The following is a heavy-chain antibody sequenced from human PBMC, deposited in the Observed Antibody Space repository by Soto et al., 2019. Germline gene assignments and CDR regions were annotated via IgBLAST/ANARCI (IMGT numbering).Heavy chain of an antibody. Sequence: GGSLRLSCTTSGFLFNTYAMHWVRQAPGKGLEWVAVMSHDGSNTYYADSVKGRFTISRDNPKNTLYLQMDTLRTDDTAVYYCARPGSGYDVLTGQYLCSSSAMHVWCPGT. CDR2: MSHDGSNT. J-gene: IGHJ6*02. CDR1: GFLFNTYA. V-gene: IGHV3-30-3*01. D-gene: IGHD3-9*01. CDR3: ARPGSGYDVLTGQYLCSSSAMHV.